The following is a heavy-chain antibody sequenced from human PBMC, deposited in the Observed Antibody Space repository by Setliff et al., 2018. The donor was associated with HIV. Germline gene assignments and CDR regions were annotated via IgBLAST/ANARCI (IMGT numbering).Heavy chain of an antibody. V-gene: IGHV4-34*01. CDR2: INHSGST. D-gene: IGHD6-19*01. J-gene: IGHJ4*02. CDR3: ARGLSDPSSRNGGAVAADY. Sequence: SETLSLTCAVYGGSFSGYYWSWIRQPPGKGLEWIWEINHSGSTNYNPSLKSRATISVDTSKNQFSLKLSSVTAADTAVYYCARGLSDPSSRNGGAVAADYWGQGTLVTVSS. CDR1: GGSFSGYY.